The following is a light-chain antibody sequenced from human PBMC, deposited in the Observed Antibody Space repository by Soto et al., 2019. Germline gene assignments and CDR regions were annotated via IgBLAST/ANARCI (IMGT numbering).Light chain of an antibody. V-gene: IGKV4-1*01. CDR2: WAS. CDR1: QSVLYSSNNKNY. CDR3: QQYYSTPLT. J-gene: IGKJ3*01. Sequence: DIVMTQSPDSLAVSLGERATINCKSSQSVLYSSNNKNYLAWYQQKPGQPPKLLIYWASTRESGVPDRFSVSGSVTDFTLTISSLQAEDVAVYYCQQYYSTPLTFGPGTKVDIK.